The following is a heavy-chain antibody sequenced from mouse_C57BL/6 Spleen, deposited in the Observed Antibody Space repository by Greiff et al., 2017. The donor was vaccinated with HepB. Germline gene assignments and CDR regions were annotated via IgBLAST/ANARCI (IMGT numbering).Heavy chain of an antibody. CDR3: ARTNGYDDYAMDY. J-gene: IGHJ4*01. D-gene: IGHD2-2*01. CDR2: ISSGSSTI. V-gene: IGHV5-17*01. CDR1: GFTFSDYG. Sequence: EVQRVESGGGLVKPGGSLKLSCAASGFTFSDYGMHWVRQAPEKGLEWVAYISSGSSTIYYADTVKGRFTISRDNAKNTLFLQMTSLRSEDTAMYYCARTNGYDDYAMDYWGQGTSVTVSS.